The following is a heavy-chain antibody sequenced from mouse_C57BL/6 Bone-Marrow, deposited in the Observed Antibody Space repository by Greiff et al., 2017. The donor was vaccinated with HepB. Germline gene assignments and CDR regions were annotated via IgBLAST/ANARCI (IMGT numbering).Heavy chain of an antibody. Sequence: QVQLQQPGAELVKPGASVKLSCKASGYTFTSYWVQWVKQRPGQGLEWIGEIDPSDSYTNYNQKFKGKATLTVDTSSSTAYMQLSSLTSEDSAVYYCARFYPLAYWGQGTLVTVSA. CDR1: GYTFTSYW. CDR3: ARFYPLAY. V-gene: IGHV1-50*01. CDR2: IDPSDSYT. J-gene: IGHJ3*01.